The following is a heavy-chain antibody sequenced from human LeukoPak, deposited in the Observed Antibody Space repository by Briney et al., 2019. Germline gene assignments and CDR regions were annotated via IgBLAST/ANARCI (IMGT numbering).Heavy chain of an antibody. Sequence: PGRSLRLSCAASGFTFDDYAMHWVRQAPGKGLEWVSGISWNSGSIGYADSVKGRFTISRDNAKNSLYLQMNSLRAEDMALYYCAKGWDSSGYYHEDYFDYWGQGTLVTVSS. CDR3: AKGWDSSGYYHEDYFDY. CDR2: ISWNSGSI. D-gene: IGHD3-22*01. V-gene: IGHV3-9*03. J-gene: IGHJ4*02. CDR1: GFTFDDYA.